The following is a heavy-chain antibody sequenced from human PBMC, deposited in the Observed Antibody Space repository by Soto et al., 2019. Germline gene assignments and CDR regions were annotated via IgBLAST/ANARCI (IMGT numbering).Heavy chain of an antibody. J-gene: IGHJ3*02. V-gene: IGHV4-34*01. Sequence: QVQLQQWGAGLMKPSETLSLTCAVYGGFVTSGSYYWSWIRQPPGKGLEWIGEMSHSGGTPFHPSLKSRVPISVDTSKNQFTLKMSSVTAADTALYYCARVERGTATTVVDAFDIWGPGTMVTVSS. CDR2: MSHSGGT. CDR3: ARVERGTATTVVDAFDI. CDR1: GGFVTSGSYY. D-gene: IGHD1-1*01.